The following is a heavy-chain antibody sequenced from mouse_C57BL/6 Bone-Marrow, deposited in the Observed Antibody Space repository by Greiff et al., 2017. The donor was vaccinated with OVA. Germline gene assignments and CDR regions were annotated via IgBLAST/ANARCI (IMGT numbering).Heavy chain of an antibody. J-gene: IGHJ2*01. CDR2: IYPGDGDT. Sequence: VQLQQSGPELVKPGASVKISCKASGYAFSSSWMNWVKQRPGQGLEWIGRIYPGDGDTNYNGKFKGKATLTADKSSSTAYMQLSSLTSEDSAVYFCARFYYCDYWGQGTTLTVSS. CDR3: ARFYYCDY. V-gene: IGHV1-82*01. D-gene: IGHD2-3*01. CDR1: GYAFSSSW.